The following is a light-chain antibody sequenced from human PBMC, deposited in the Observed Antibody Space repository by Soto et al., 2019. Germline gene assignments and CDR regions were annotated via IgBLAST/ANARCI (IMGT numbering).Light chain of an antibody. J-gene: IGLJ2*01. V-gene: IGLV2-11*01. CDR1: SSNVGGYNY. CDR3: CSYAANYNLV. Sequence: QSALTQPRSVSASPGQSVTISCTGTSSNVGGYNYVSWYQQNPGKAPKLIIYDVSKRPSGVPDLFSGSKSGNAASLTISGLQAEDEADYYCCSYAANYNLVFGGGTKVTVL. CDR2: DVS.